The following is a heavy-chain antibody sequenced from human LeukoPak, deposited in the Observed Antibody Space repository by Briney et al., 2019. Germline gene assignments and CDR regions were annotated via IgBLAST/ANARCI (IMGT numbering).Heavy chain of an antibody. V-gene: IGHV1-69*06. J-gene: IGHJ5*02. CDR3: ARDLDYGDPS. CDR1: GGTFSSYA. Sequence: ASVKVSCKASGGTFSSYAISWVRQAPGQGLEWMGGIIPIFGTANYAQKFRGRVTITADKSTSTAYMELSSLRSEDTAVYCCARDLDYGDPSWGQGTLVTVSS. D-gene: IGHD4-17*01. CDR2: IIPIFGTA.